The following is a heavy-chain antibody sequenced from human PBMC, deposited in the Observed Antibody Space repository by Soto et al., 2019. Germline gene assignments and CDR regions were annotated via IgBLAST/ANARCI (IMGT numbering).Heavy chain of an antibody. Sequence: QVQLVESGGGAVQPGRSLRLSCAASGFTFSTYGMHWVRRARGKGLEWVAGIWYDGSRQYYADSVKGRFTISRDNSKKALSLPMNSLRAEATAVYYCATEGGAGYSSSWGDSWGQGTLVTVSS. CDR3: ATEGGAGYSSSWGDS. V-gene: IGHV3-33*01. J-gene: IGHJ4*02. D-gene: IGHD6-13*01. CDR1: GFTFSTYG. CDR2: IWYDGSRQ.